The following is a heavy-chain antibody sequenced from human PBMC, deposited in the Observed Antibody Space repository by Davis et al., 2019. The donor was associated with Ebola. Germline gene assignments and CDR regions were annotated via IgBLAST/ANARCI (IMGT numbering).Heavy chain of an antibody. Sequence: HTGGSLRLSCAASGFTFSNYWMHWVRQAPGKGLVWVSRINSDESVTRYADSVKGRFTISRDNAKNTVFLQMNSVRDEDTAVYYCARSLKGASVSTYYGMDVWGQGTTVTASS. J-gene: IGHJ6*02. V-gene: IGHV3-74*01. CDR1: GFTFSNYW. D-gene: IGHD3-16*02. CDR2: INSDESVT. CDR3: ARSLKGASVSTYYGMDV.